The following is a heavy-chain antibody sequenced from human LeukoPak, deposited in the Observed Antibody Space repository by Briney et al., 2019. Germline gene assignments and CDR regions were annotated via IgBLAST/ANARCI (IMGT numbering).Heavy chain of an antibody. V-gene: IGHV3-48*02. Sequence: GGSLRLSCAASGFTFGTYGMNWVRQAPGKGLEWVSYISHSSDAIYYPDSVKGRFTISRDNAKNSLYLQMNSLRDEDTAVYYCARASPSGYGYWGQGTLVTVSS. J-gene: IGHJ4*02. CDR3: ARASPSGYGY. CDR2: ISHSSDAI. CDR1: GFTFGTYG. D-gene: IGHD3-22*01.